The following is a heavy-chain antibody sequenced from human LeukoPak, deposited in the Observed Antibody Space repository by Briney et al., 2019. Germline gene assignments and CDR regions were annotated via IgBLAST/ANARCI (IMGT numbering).Heavy chain of an antibody. D-gene: IGHD3-9*01. CDR3: ARLGADILTGYYPRYYYYYMDV. CDR1: GFTFSSYA. Sequence: PGGSLRLSCAASGFTFSSYAMSWVRQAPGKGLEWVSVIYSGGSTYYADSVKGRFTISRDNSKNTLYLQMNSLRAEDTAVYYCARLGADILTGYYPRYYYYYMDVWGKGTTVTISS. J-gene: IGHJ6*03. V-gene: IGHV3-53*01. CDR2: IYSGGST.